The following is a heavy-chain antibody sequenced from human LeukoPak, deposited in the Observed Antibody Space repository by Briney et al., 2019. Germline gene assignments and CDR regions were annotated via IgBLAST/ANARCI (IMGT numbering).Heavy chain of an antibody. D-gene: IGHD6-19*01. Sequence: PGRSLRLSCAASGFTFDDYAMHWVRHAPGKGLEWVSGISWNSGSIGYADSVKGRFTISRDNAKNSLYLQMNSLRAEDTALYYCAKTDSSGWPGGAFDIWGQGTMVTVSS. V-gene: IGHV3-9*01. CDR3: AKTDSSGWPGGAFDI. J-gene: IGHJ3*02. CDR1: GFTFDDYA. CDR2: ISWNSGSI.